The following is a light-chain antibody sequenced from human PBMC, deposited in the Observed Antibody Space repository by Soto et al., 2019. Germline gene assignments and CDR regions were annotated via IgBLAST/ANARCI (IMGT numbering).Light chain of an antibody. CDR2: GES. Sequence: IQLTQSPSSLSASVGDRVTITCRASQGVRSYLAWFQQRPGKAPKLLIFGESTLQNGVPARFSGGGFGTEFTLTITSLQPEDVATYYCHQVYTYPRTFGQGTKVEIK. CDR3: HQVYTYPRT. J-gene: IGKJ1*01. V-gene: IGKV1-9*01. CDR1: QGVRSY.